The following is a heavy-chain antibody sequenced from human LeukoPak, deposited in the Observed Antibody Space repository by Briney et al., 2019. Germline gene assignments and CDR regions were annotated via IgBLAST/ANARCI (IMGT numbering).Heavy chain of an antibody. CDR2: INHSGST. CDR3: ARGDLEWLRPRHGMDV. D-gene: IGHD5-12*01. Sequence: SETLSLTCAVYGGSFSGYYWSWIRQPPGKGLEWIGEINHSGSTNYNPSLNSRVTISVDTSKNQFSLKLSSVTAADTAVYYCARGDLEWLRPRHGMDVWGQGTTVTVSS. CDR1: GGSFSGYY. V-gene: IGHV4-34*01. J-gene: IGHJ6*02.